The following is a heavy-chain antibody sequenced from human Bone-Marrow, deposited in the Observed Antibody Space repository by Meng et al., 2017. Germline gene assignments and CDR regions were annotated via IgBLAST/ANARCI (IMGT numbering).Heavy chain of an antibody. V-gene: IGHV3-9*01. Sequence: SLKISCAASGFTFDDYAMHWVRQAPGKGLEWVSGISWNSGSIGYADSVKGRLTISRDNAKNSLYLQMNSLRAEDTALYYCAKDIRAARDRRYGMDVWGQGTTVTVSS. D-gene: IGHD6-6*01. CDR3: AKDIRAARDRRYGMDV. CDR2: ISWNSGSI. J-gene: IGHJ6*02. CDR1: GFTFDDYA.